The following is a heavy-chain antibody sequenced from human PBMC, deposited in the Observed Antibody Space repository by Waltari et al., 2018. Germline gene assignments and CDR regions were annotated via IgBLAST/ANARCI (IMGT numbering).Heavy chain of an antibody. CDR3: AGGPQSGASSAWYGWFDP. CDR2: SNSEGSNT. Sequence: EVQLVESGGNLVQPGGSLRLSCAASGFTFTSHWMHWVRQAPGKGLVGVSRSNSEGSNTRYADSVKGRFTISRDNAKNTLYLEMNSLRAEDTAVYFCAGGPQSGASSAWYGWFDPWGQGTLVTVSS. V-gene: IGHV3-74*01. CDR1: GFTFTSHW. J-gene: IGHJ5*02. D-gene: IGHD6-13*01.